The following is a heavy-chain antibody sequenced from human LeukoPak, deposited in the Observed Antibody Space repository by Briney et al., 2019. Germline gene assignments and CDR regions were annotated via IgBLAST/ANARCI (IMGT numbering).Heavy chain of an antibody. J-gene: IGHJ3*02. D-gene: IGHD1-26*01. CDR1: GGSISSSSYY. V-gene: IGHV4-39*07. CDR3: AREVLGELPDAFDI. Sequence: SETLSLTCTVSGGSISSSSYYWGWIRQPPGKGRVWIGSIYYSGSPYYNPSLKSRVTISVHTSKNQPSLKLSSVTAADTAVYYCAREVLGELPDAFDIWGQGTMVTVSS. CDR2: IYYSGSP.